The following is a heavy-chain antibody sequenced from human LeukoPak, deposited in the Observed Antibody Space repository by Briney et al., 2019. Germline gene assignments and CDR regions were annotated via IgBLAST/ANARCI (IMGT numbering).Heavy chain of an antibody. D-gene: IGHD4-17*01. CDR1: GGSFSGYY. V-gene: IGHV4-38-2*01. J-gene: IGHJ4*02. CDR3: ARVGSVETTGYYFDY. CDR2: ISHSGST. Sequence: SETLSLTCAVYGGSFSGYYWGWIRQPPGKGLEWIGSISHSGSTYYKPSLKSRVTISVDTSKNQFSLKLRSVTAADTAVYYCARVGSVETTGYYFDYWGQGTLVTVSS.